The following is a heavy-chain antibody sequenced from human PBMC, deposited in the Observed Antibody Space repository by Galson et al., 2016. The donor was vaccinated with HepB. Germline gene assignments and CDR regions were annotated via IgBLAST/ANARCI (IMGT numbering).Heavy chain of an antibody. V-gene: IGHV3-33*01. CDR3: ARDQFAKTGYYDYGMDV. Sequence: SLRLSCAASGFTFSNYGMHWVRQAPGKGLEWVAVIWYDGSKKYYADSVKGRVTVSRDNSKNTLYLQMNSLRAEDTAVYYCARDQFAKTGYYDYGMDVWGQGTTVTVSS. D-gene: IGHD1-14*01. CDR2: IWYDGSKK. J-gene: IGHJ6*02. CDR1: GFTFSNYG.